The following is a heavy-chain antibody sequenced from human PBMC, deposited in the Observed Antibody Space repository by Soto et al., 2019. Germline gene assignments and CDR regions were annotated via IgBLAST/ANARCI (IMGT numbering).Heavy chain of an antibody. D-gene: IGHD3-16*01. V-gene: IGHV3-11*01. J-gene: IGHJ4*02. CDR1: GFIFSDYY. Sequence: QVHLEESGGGLVKPGGSLRLSCTASGFIFSDYYMSWIRQAPGKGLEWVSDISNSGRITHHADSVKGRFIISRENAKDSLYLQMNSLRPEDSAIYYCARDHGGGGLTLEYWGQGTLVTVSS. CDR3: ARDHGGGGLTLEY. CDR2: ISNSGRIT.